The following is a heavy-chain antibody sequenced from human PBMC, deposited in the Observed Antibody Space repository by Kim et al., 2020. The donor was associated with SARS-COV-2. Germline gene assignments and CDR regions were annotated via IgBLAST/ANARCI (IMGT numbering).Heavy chain of an antibody. CDR1: GFTFSGSA. Sequence: GGSLRLSCAASGFTFSGSAMHWVRQASGKGLEWVGRIRSKANSYATAYAASVKGRFTISRDDPKSTAYLQMNSLRTEDTAVYYCLTVRMGADYWGQGTLVTVSS. CDR2: IRSKANSYAT. CDR3: LTVRMGADY. J-gene: IGHJ4*02. D-gene: IGHD1-26*01. V-gene: IGHV3-73*01.